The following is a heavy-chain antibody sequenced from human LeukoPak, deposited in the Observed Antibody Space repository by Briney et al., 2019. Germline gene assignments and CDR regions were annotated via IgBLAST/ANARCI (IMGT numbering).Heavy chain of an antibody. D-gene: IGHD6-13*01. Sequence: GGSLRLSCAASGFTFSSYAMHWVRQTPGKGLEWVAVISYDGSNKYYADSVKGRFTISRDNSKNTLYLQMNSLRAEDTAVYYCARPVGLAAALDYWGQGTLVTVSS. CDR1: GFTFSSYA. V-gene: IGHV3-30-3*01. CDR2: ISYDGSNK. J-gene: IGHJ4*02. CDR3: ARPVGLAAALDY.